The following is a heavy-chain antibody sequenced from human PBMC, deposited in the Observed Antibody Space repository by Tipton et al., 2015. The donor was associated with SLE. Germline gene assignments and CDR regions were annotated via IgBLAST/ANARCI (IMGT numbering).Heavy chain of an antibody. Sequence: GLVKPSETLSLTCTVSGGSISSGGYYWSWIRQHPGKGLEWIGYIYYSGSTNYNPSLKSRLTISVDTSKNQFSLKLSSVTAADTAVYYCASWAWGGYFDYWGQVTLVTVSS. CDR3: ASWAWGGYFDY. CDR2: IYYSGST. V-gene: IGHV4-31*03. J-gene: IGHJ4*02. CDR1: GGSISSGGYY. D-gene: IGHD3-16*01.